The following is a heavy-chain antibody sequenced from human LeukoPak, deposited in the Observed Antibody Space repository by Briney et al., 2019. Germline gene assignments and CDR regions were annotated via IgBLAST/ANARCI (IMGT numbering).Heavy chain of an antibody. V-gene: IGHV3-53*01. D-gene: IGHD1-26*01. J-gene: IGHJ5*02. CDR3: ARDQYSGRYGWFDP. Sequence: HPGGSLRLSCAASGFTVSSNYMSWVRQAPGKGLEWVSVIYSGGSTYYADSVKGRFTISRDNSKNTLYLQMSSLRAEDTAVYYCARDQYSGRYGWFDPWGQGTLVTVSS. CDR2: IYSGGST. CDR1: GFTVSSNY.